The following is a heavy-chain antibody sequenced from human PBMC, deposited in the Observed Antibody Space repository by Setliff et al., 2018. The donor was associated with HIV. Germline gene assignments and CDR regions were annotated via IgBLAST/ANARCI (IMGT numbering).Heavy chain of an antibody. J-gene: IGHJ4*02. CDR2: IYYSGST. Sequence: PSETLSLTCTVSGDSINSGNYYWSWIRQHPGKGLEWIGYIYYSGSTYYSPSPKSRVTISEDTSKNQFPLKMRSVTAADTAVYYCATSPAGEILGSRPFYFDYWGQGTLVTVSS. CDR1: GDSINSGNYY. V-gene: IGHV4-31*02. D-gene: IGHD3-10*01. CDR3: ATSPAGEILGSRPFYFDY.